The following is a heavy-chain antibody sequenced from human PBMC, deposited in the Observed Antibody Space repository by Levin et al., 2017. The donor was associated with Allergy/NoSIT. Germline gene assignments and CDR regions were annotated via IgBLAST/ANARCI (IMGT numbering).Heavy chain of an antibody. D-gene: IGHD3-10*01. CDR1: GFTFENYA. CDR2: ISWNSGRI. CDR3: AKDSDGSGTLGWFDP. J-gene: IGHJ5*02. Sequence: GGSLRLSCTASGFTFENYAMHWVRQAAGKGLEWVSGISWNSGRIVYANSVKGRFTISRDNAKNSLYLQMNSLRAEDTALYYCAKDSDGSGTLGWFDPWGQGTLVTVSS. V-gene: IGHV3-9*01.